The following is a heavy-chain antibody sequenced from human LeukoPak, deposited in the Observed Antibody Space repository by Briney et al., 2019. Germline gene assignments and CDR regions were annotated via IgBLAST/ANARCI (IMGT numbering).Heavy chain of an antibody. J-gene: IGHJ6*03. D-gene: IGHD2-2*01. Sequence: ASVKVSCEASGYTFTSYGISWVRQAPGQGLEWMGWISAYNGNTNYAQKLQGRVTMTTDTSTSTAYMELRSLRSDDTAVYYCAREDIVVVPAAIRHYYYYYMDVWGKGTTVTVSS. CDR1: GYTFTSYG. CDR2: ISAYNGNT. CDR3: AREDIVVVPAAIRHYYYYYMDV. V-gene: IGHV1-18*01.